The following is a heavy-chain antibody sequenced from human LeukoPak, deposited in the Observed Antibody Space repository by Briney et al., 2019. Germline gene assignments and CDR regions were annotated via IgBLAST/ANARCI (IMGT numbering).Heavy chain of an antibody. CDR3: ARGIGSSWDFDY. CDR2: IWYDGSNK. J-gene: IGHJ4*02. CDR1: GFTFSSYG. V-gene: IGHV3-33*01. D-gene: IGHD6-13*01. Sequence: GRSLRLSCAASGFTFSSYGMHWVRQAPGKGLEWVAVIWYDGSNKYYADSVKGRFTISRDNSKNTLYLQMNSLRAEDTAVYYCARGIGSSWDFDYWGQGTLVTVSS.